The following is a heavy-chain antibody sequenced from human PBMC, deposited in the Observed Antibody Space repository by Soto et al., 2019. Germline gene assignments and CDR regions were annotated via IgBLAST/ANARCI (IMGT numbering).Heavy chain of an antibody. CDR1: GGSVSSGSYY. D-gene: IGHD3-10*01. Sequence: LSLTCTVSGGSVSSGSYYWSWIRQPPGKGLEWIGYIYYSGSTNYNPSLKSRVTISVDTSENQFSLKLSSVTAADTAVYYCAREGDHDYFDYWGQGTLVTVSS. CDR2: IYYSGST. J-gene: IGHJ4*02. CDR3: AREGDHDYFDY. V-gene: IGHV4-61*01.